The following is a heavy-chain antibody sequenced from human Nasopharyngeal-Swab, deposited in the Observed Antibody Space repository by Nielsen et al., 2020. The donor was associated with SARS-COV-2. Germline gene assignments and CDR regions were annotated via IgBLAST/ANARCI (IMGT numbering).Heavy chain of an antibody. CDR2: ISEDGSIT. CDR3: ASQLGHPDS. V-gene: IGHV3-74*01. Sequence: GASLKLSCASSGFTFLIHLLHWFPPAPGKVLVWVSLISEDGSITTYADSVKGRFTISRDNAKNTLFLQMHSLRADDTAIYYCASQLGHPDSWGQGTLVTVSS. CDR1: GFTFLIHL. J-gene: IGHJ4*02. D-gene: IGHD2-2*01.